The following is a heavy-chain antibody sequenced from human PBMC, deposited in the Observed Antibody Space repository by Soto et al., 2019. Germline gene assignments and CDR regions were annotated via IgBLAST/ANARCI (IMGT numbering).Heavy chain of an antibody. CDR3: GRGLEQIRFEP. D-gene: IGHD1-1*01. V-gene: IGHV4-34*01. Sequence: PSETLSLPCAVYVGSFSGYYWRLIRQPPGKGLEWIGEINHSGSTNYNPSLKSRVTISVDTSKNQFSLKLSSVTAADTAVYYCGRGLEQIRFEPWGQGSLVTVSS. CDR1: VGSFSGYY. J-gene: IGHJ5*02. CDR2: INHSGST.